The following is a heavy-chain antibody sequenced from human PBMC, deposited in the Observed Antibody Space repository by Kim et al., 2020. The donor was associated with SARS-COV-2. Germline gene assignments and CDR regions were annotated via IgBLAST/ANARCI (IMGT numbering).Heavy chain of an antibody. Sequence: SETLSLTCAVYGGSFRGYYWSWIRQPPGKGLEWIGEINHSGSTNYNPSLKSRVTISVDTSKNQFSLKLSSVTAADTAVYYCARVRYYGSGSYYYPFDYWGQGTLVTVSS. D-gene: IGHD3-10*01. V-gene: IGHV4-34*01. CDR2: INHSGST. CDR3: ARVRYYGSGSYYYPFDY. J-gene: IGHJ4*02. CDR1: GGSFRGYY.